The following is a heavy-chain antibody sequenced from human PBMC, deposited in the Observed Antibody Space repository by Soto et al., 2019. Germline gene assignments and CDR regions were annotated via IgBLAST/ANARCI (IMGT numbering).Heavy chain of an antibody. CDR1: GFTFSSYS. CDR2: ISGSGGTS. V-gene: IGHV3-23*01. D-gene: IGHD2-2*01. J-gene: IGHJ1*01. Sequence: GGSLSLSCAASGFTFSSYSMSWVRQAPGKGLEWVSAISGSGGTSYYADSVKGRFAISRDNSKNTVYLQMNSLRAEDTAVYFCANAYCSSTSCRAEYLQHWGQGTLVTVS. CDR3: ANAYCSSTSCRAEYLQH.